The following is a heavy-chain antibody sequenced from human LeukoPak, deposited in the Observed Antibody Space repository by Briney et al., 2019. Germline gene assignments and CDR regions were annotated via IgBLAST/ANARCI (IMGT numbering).Heavy chain of an antibody. J-gene: IGHJ4*02. D-gene: IGHD3-3*01. CDR2: IRSDGGVT. CDR3: AKDGDYWSGYYDY. V-gene: IGHV3-23*01. CDR1: GFTFNTYA. Sequence: GGSLRLSCAASGFTFNTYAMTWVRQAPGKGLEWVASIRSDGGVTYYADSVKGRFTVSRDNSKNTLYLQMNSLRAEDTAVYYCAKDGDYWSGYYDYWGQGTLVTVSS.